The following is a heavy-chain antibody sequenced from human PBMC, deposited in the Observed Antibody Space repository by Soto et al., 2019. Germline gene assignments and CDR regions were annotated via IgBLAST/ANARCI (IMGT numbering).Heavy chain of an antibody. CDR3: ARGFGTGDQPPSDAFDI. V-gene: IGHV3-13*01. D-gene: IGHD7-27*01. Sequence: GGSLRLSCAASGFTFSSYDMHWVRQATGKGLEWVSAIGTAGDTYYPGSVKGRFTISRENAKNSLYLQMNSLRAGDTAVYYCARGFGTGDQPPSDAFDIWGQGTMVTVSS. CDR1: GFTFSSYD. J-gene: IGHJ3*02. CDR2: IGTAGDT.